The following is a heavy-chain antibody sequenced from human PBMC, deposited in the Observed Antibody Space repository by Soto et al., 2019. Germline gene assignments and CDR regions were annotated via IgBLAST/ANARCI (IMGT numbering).Heavy chain of an antibody. V-gene: IGHV3-30*18. J-gene: IGHJ4*02. CDR1: GFTFSSYG. Sequence: QVQLVESGGGVVQPGRSLRLSCAASGFTFSSYGMHWVRQAPGKGLEWVAVISYDGSNKYYADSVKGRFTISRDNSKNTLYLQMNSLRAEDTAVYYCAKPLGMGISSGVDYWGQGTLVTVSS. D-gene: IGHD6-19*01. CDR3: AKPLGMGISSGVDY. CDR2: ISYDGSNK.